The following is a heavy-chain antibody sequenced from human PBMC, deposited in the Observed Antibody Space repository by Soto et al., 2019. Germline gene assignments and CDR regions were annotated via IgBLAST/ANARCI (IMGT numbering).Heavy chain of an antibody. D-gene: IGHD6-6*01. CDR2: IGTAGDT. CDR1: GFTFSSYD. V-gene: IGHV3-13*01. Sequence: GESLKISCAASGFTFSSYDMHWVRQATGKGLEWVSAIGTAGDTYYPGSVKGRLTISRENAKNSLYLQMNSLRAEDTAVYYCASIAARPSMYYYGMDVWGQGTTVTVSS. CDR3: ASIAARPSMYYYGMDV. J-gene: IGHJ6*02.